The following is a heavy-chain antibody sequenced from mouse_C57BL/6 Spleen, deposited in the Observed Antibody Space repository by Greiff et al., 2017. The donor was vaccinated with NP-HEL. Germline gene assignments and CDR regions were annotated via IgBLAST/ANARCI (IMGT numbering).Heavy chain of an antibody. D-gene: IGHD1-1*01. Sequence: QVQLQHSGAELVKPGASVKISCKASGYAFSSYWMNWVKQRPGKGLEWIGQIYPGDGDTNYNGKFKGKATLTADKSSSTAYMQLSSLTSEDSAVYFCARPIYYYGSSYYAMDYWGQGTSVTVSS. CDR1: GYAFSSYW. CDR2: IYPGDGDT. V-gene: IGHV1-80*01. CDR3: ARPIYYYGSSYYAMDY. J-gene: IGHJ4*01.